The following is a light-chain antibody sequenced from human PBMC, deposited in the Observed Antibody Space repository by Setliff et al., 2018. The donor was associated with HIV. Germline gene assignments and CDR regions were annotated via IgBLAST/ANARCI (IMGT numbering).Light chain of an antibody. Sequence: SYALTQPPSVSVAPGKTATITCRGNNIGSKHVHWYQPRPGQAPVLVVYDDTDRPSGIPERFSGSNSGNTATLPIRRVAVGDGGDYYCQVCDSSSGHVVFGGGTKVTVL. J-gene: IGLJ3*02. CDR1: NIGSKH. CDR3: QVCDSSSGHVV. V-gene: IGLV3-21*03. CDR2: DDT.